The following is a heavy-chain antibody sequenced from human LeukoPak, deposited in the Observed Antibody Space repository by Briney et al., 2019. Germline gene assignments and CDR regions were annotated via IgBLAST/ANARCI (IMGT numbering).Heavy chain of an antibody. J-gene: IGHJ4*02. D-gene: IGHD4-17*01. CDR2: ISGSGGST. CDR3: ARVPRGEHSVDY. V-gene: IGHV3-23*01. Sequence: PGGSLRLSCAASGFTFSSYAMSWVRQAPGKGLEWVSAISGSGGSTYYADSVKGRFTISRDNSKNTLYLQMNSLRAEDTAVYYCARVPRGEHSVDYWGQGTLVTVSS. CDR1: GFTFSSYA.